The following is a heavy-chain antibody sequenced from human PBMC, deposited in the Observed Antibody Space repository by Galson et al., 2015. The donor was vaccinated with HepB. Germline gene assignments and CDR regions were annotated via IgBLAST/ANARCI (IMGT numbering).Heavy chain of an antibody. CDR2: IWYDGSNK. D-gene: IGHD6-19*01. CDR1: GFTFSSYG. V-gene: IGHV3-33*01. Sequence: SLRLSCAASGFTFSSYGMHWVRQAPGKGLEWVAVIWYDGSNKYYADSVKGRFTISRDNSKNTLYLQMNSLRAEDTAVYYCARASTGKRGMAVAGTLVGYWGQGTLVTVSS. CDR3: ARASTGKRGMAVAGTLVGY. J-gene: IGHJ4*02.